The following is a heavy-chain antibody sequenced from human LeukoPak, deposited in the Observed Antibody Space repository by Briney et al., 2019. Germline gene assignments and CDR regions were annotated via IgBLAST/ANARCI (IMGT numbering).Heavy chain of an antibody. D-gene: IGHD3-3*01. CDR1: GYTFTSYY. V-gene: IGHV1-69*13. CDR2: IIPIFGTA. CDR3: ASPPIFGVVRTYFDY. Sequence: SVKVSCKASGYTFTSYYMHWVRQAPGQGLEWMGGIIPIFGTANYAQKFQGRVTITADESTSTAYMELSSLRSEDTAVYYCASPPIFGVVRTYFDYWGQGTLVTVSS. J-gene: IGHJ4*02.